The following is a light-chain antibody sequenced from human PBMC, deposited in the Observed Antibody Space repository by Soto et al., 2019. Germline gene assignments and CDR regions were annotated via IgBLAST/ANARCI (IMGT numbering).Light chain of an antibody. Sequence: QSALTQPASVSGSPGQSITISCTGTSSDVGGYNDVSWYQQHPGKAPKLMIYDVSNRPSGVSNRFSGSKSGNTASLTISGLQAEDEADYYCSSYTSSSTLDYVFGTGTKLTVL. CDR3: SSYTSSSTLDYV. CDR2: DVS. V-gene: IGLV2-14*01. J-gene: IGLJ1*01. CDR1: SSDVGGYND.